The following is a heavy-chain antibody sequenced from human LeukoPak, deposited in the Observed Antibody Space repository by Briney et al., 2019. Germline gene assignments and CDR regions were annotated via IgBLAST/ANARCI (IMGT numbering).Heavy chain of an antibody. CDR2: VNTNSGNT. CDR3: ATATPGGSGKLDD. Sequence: ASVKVSCTASSYTFSNFDINWVRQATRQGLEWMGWVNTNSGNTAYTQNFQGRVTTTTDTSITTAYMALSSLRSEDAAVYYCATATPGGSGKLDDWGQGVLVTVSS. CDR1: SYTFSNFD. J-gene: IGHJ4*02. V-gene: IGHV1-8*01. D-gene: IGHD3-10*01.